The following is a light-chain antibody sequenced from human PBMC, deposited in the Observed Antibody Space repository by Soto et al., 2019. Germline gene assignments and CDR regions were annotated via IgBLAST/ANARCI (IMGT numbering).Light chain of an antibody. V-gene: IGKV1-39*01. Sequence: DIQMTQSPSSLSASVGDTVTITCRASQSFSVHLNWYQQKPGKVPKLLIYAASNLQSGVPSSFSGSGSETDFALTISSLQPEDFATCYCQQSYITPYTFGQGTKLQIK. J-gene: IGKJ2*01. CDR2: AAS. CDR1: QSFSVH. CDR3: QQSYITPYT.